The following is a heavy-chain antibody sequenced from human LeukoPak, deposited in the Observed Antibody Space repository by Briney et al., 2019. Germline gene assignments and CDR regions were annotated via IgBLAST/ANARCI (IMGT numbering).Heavy chain of an antibody. V-gene: IGHV1-2*02. D-gene: IGHD3-3*01. Sequence: ASVKVSCTASGYTFTGYYMHWVRQAPGQGLGWMGWINPNSGGTNYAQKFQGRVTMTRDTSISTAYMELSRLRSDDTAVYYCARDTYYDFWSGPHEDYWGQGTLVTVSS. CDR3: ARDTYYDFWSGPHEDY. CDR1: GYTFTGYY. J-gene: IGHJ4*02. CDR2: INPNSGGT.